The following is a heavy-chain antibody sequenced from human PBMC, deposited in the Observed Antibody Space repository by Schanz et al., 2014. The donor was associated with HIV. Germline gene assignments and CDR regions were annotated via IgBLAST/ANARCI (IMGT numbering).Heavy chain of an antibody. CDR1: GFTFSTYG. J-gene: IGHJ4*02. V-gene: IGHV3-33*01. CDR3: ATFGSSWPGYFDS. Sequence: QVQLVESGGRVVQPGRSLRLSCAASGFTFSTYGMHWVRQAPGKGLEWVAVIWYDGSNKYYADSVKGRFTISRDNSKNTLYLQMNSLRAEDTAMYYCATFGSSWPGYFDSWGQGTLVTVSS. D-gene: IGHD6-13*01. CDR2: IWYDGSNK.